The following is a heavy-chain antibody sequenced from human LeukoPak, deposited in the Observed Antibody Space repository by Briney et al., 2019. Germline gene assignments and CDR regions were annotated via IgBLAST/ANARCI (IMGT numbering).Heavy chain of an antibody. V-gene: IGHV4-39*07. CDR2: IYYSGST. CDR3: ASAGGSYYGY. Sequence: SETLSLTCTVSGGPISSSSYYWGWIRQPPGKGLEWIGSIYYSGSTYYNPSLKSRVTISVDTSKNQFSLKLSSVTAADTAVYYCASAGGSYYGYWGQGTLVTVSS. J-gene: IGHJ4*02. CDR1: GGPISSSSYY. D-gene: IGHD1-26*01.